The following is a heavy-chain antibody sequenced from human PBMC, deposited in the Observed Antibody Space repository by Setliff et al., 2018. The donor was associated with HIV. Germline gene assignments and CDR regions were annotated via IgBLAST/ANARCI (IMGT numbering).Heavy chain of an antibody. V-gene: IGHV3-23*01. CDR3: AKEWEGTNTVTTGEDYYYGMDV. D-gene: IGHD4-17*01. CDR1: GFTLSNHA. J-gene: IGHJ6*02. CDR2: ISASGDNT. Sequence: SLRLSCAASGFTLSNHAMTWVRQAPGKGLEWVSAISASGDNTYYADSVKGRFTISRDKSKNTLYLQMHSLRAEDTAVYYCAKEWEGTNTVTTGEDYYYGMDVWGQGTTVTVSS.